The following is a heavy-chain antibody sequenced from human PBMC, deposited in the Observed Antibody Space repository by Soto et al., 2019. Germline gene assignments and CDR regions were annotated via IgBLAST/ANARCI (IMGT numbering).Heavy chain of an antibody. CDR1: GYTFTGNL. Sequence: ASVKVSCKATGYTFTGNLIHWVRQARGQGLEWMGWINPYTGGPNYAQQFQGRVTMTRDTSISTAYMELSRLTSDDTAVYYCARGSGYCTGGSCRNWFEPWRQGTLVTVPS. V-gene: IGHV1-2*02. D-gene: IGHD2-15*01. J-gene: IGHJ5*02. CDR2: INPYTGGP. CDR3: ARGSGYCTGGSCRNWFEP.